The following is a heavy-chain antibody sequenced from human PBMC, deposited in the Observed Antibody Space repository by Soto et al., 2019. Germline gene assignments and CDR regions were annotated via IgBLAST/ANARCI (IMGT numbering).Heavy chain of an antibody. D-gene: IGHD1-26*01. CDR2: IDPGDSST. V-gene: IGHV5-10-1*01. CDR3: ARLEKWYYNYYGLDV. CDR1: GYSFTTYW. Sequence: GESLKVSCQGSGYSFTTYWISWVRQMPGKGLEWMGKIDPGDSSTNYSPSFRGHITISVDRSINTAHLQFSSLKAADTAVYYCARLEKWYYNYYGLDVWGQGTMVTVSS. J-gene: IGHJ6*02.